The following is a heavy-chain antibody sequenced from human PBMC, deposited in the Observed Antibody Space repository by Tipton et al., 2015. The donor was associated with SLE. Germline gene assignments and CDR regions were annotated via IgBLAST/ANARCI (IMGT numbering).Heavy chain of an antibody. CDR2: ISAYNGNT. CDR3: ARDLRGCDFWSGYPRYFEL. V-gene: IGHV1-18*01. CDR1: GYTFTSYG. D-gene: IGHD3-3*01. J-gene: IGHJ2*01. Sequence: QLVQSGAEVKKPGASVKVSCKASGYTFTSYGISWVRQAPGQGLEWIGWISAYNGNTKYAQRLQGRVTMTTATSTSTAYMERRSLSPDGTAVYYCARDLRGCDFWSGYPRYFELWGRGALVTVSS.